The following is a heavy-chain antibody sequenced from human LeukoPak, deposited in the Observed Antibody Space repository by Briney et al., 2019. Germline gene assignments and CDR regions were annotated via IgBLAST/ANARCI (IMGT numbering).Heavy chain of an antibody. J-gene: IGHJ4*02. Sequence: GGSLRLSGSSSGFNFSSYSLNWLRQAPGKGLDGVYSISSISYIYYADSVKRRFTISRDNAKHSLSLQMNSLGAGDPDVYYCARDMRGGFAYWGEGTLVTVYS. CDR2: ISSISYI. CDR1: GFNFSSYS. CDR3: ARDMRGGFAY. D-gene: IGHD2-2*01. V-gene: IGHV3-21*01.